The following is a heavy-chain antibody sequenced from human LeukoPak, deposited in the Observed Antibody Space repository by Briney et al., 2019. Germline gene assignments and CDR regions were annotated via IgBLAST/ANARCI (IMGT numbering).Heavy chain of an antibody. D-gene: IGHD3-10*01. CDR3: AKDQSGSYYRTFDY. V-gene: IGHV3-23*01. CDR1: GFAFSNYA. J-gene: IGHJ4*02. Sequence: GGSLRLSCAASGFAFSNYAMSWVRQAPGKGLEWVSGMSGSGGSTFYADSVKGRFTISGDNSKNTLYLQMNSLRAEDTAVYYCAKDQSGSYYRTFDYWGQGTLVTVSS. CDR2: MSGSGGST.